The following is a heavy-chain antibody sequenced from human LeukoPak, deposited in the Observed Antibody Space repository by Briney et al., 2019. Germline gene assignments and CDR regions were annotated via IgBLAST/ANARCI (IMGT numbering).Heavy chain of an antibody. CDR1: GGSFSGYY. V-gene: IGHV4-34*01. CDR3: ARHAGSWDQYFDY. D-gene: IGHD6-13*01. J-gene: IGHJ4*02. CDR2: INHSGST. Sequence: NPSETLSLTCAVYGGSFSGYYWSWIRQPPGKGLEWIGEINHSGSTNYNPSLKSRVTISVDTSKNQFSLKLSSVTAADTAVYYCARHAGSWDQYFDYWGQGTLVTVSS.